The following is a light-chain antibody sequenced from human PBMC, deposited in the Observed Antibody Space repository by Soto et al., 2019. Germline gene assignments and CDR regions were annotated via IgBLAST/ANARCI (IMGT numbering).Light chain of an antibody. J-gene: IGKJ5*01. Sequence: VMTQSPATLSVSPGERVTLSCRAGESVSSNLAWYQQRPGQAPRLLIYGASTRATETPLRFRGSGSGTEFTLTISSLQSEDLAVYYCQQYNNWPPSIIFGPGTRLEIK. CDR2: GAS. V-gene: IGKV3-15*01. CDR3: QQYNNWPPSII. CDR1: ESVSSN.